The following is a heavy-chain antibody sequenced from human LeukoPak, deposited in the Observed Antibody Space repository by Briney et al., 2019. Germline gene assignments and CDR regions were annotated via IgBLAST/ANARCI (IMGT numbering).Heavy chain of an antibody. CDR3: ARGSWAGYGGNPVEFDP. V-gene: IGHV4-34*01. D-gene: IGHD4-23*01. Sequence: SETLSLTCAVYGGSFSGYYWSWIRQPPGKGLEWIGEINHSGSTNYNPSLKSRVTISVDTSKNQFSLKLNSVTAADTAVYYCARGSWAGYGGNPVEFDPWGQGTLVTVSS. CDR2: INHSGST. CDR1: GGSFSGYY. J-gene: IGHJ5*02.